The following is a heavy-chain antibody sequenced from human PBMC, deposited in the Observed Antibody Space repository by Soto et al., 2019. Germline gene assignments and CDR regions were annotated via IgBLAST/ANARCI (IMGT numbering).Heavy chain of an antibody. Sequence: SETLSLTCTVFGGSISSAPYYWSWIRQHPGKGLEWIGYTSYSGSTYYNPSLKTRATISLDTSKNQFSLNLSSVTAADTAVYYCVRAVSGGPRDPWGQGTLVTVSS. CDR1: GGSISSAPYY. V-gene: IGHV4-31*03. J-gene: IGHJ5*02. CDR3: VRAVSGGPRDP. CDR2: TSYSGST. D-gene: IGHD3-10*01.